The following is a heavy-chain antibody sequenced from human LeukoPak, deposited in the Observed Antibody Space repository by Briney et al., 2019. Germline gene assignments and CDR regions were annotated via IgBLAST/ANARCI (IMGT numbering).Heavy chain of an antibody. J-gene: IGHJ4*02. CDR3: ARGRDFWSGYHNYFDY. CDR1: GYTFTSYG. D-gene: IGHD3-3*01. Sequence: GASVKVSCKASGYTFTSYGISWVRQAPGQGLEWMGWISAYNGNTNYAQKLQGRVTTTTDTSTSTAYMELRSLRSDDTAVYYCARGRDFWSGYHNYFDYWGQGTLVTVSS. CDR2: ISAYNGNT. V-gene: IGHV1-18*01.